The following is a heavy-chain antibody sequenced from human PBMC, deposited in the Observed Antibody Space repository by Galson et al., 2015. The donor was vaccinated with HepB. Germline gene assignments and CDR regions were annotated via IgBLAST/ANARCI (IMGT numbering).Heavy chain of an antibody. V-gene: IGHV3-23*01. CDR3: AKSCQFEDCFDY. CDR1: GFSSSNYA. CDR2: ISDGVGDT. Sequence: SLRLSCAASGFSSSNYAMSWVRQAPGKGLEWVSYISDGVGDTYYADSVKGRFTISRDNSKSTLYLQMNSLRAADTAVYYCAKSCQFEDCFDYWGQGTLVTVSS. D-gene: IGHD3-10*01. J-gene: IGHJ4*02.